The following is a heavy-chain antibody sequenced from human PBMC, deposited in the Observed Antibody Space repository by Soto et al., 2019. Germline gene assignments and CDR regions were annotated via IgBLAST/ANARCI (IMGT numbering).Heavy chain of an antibody. CDR3: ARLGYCSGGSCYGAAGYYGMDV. Sequence: SVKVSCKASGGTFSSYAISWVRQAPGQGLEWMGGIIPIFGTANYAQKFRGRVTITADESTSTAYMELSSLRSEDTAVYYCARLGYCSGGSCYGAAGYYGMDVWGQGTTVTVSS. CDR1: GGTFSSYA. J-gene: IGHJ6*02. CDR2: IIPIFGTA. V-gene: IGHV1-69*13. D-gene: IGHD2-15*01.